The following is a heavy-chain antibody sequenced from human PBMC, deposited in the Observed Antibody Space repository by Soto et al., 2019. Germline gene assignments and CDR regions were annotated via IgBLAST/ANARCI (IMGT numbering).Heavy chain of an antibody. CDR3: ARRYGALFDY. J-gene: IGHJ4*02. V-gene: IGHV4-59*08. CDR1: GGSISSYY. CDR2: IYYSGST. Sequence: QVQLQESGPGLVKPSETLSLTCTVSGGSISSYYWSWIRQPPGKGLEWVGYIYYSGSTNYNPSLKSRVTIPVDTSKTQFSLKLSSVTAADTAVYYCARRYGALFDYWGQGTLVTVSS. D-gene: IGHD4-17*01.